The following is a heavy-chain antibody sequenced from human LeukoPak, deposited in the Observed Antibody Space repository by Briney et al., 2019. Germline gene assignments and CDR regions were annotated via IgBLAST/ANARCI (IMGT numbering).Heavy chain of an antibody. CDR1: DDSITMYY. J-gene: IGHJ4*02. V-gene: IGHV4-4*07. CDR2: LYTSGST. Sequence: SETLSLTCSVSDDSITMYYWTWIRQPAGKGLEWIGRLYTSGSTNYNPSLKSRVTISVDTSKNQFSLKLSSVTAADTAVYYCARELVDIVVVVGAMTQPYYFDYWGQGTLVTVSS. D-gene: IGHD2-15*01. CDR3: ARELVDIVVVVGAMTQPYYFDY.